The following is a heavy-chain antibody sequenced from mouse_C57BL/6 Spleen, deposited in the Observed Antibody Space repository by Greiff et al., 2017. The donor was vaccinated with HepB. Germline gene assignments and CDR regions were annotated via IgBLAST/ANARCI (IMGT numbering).Heavy chain of an antibody. D-gene: IGHD1-1*01. J-gene: IGHJ2*01. V-gene: IGHV1-54*01. CDR3: ARYGTGLDY. Sequence: QVQLQQSGAELVRPGTSVKVSCKASGYAFTNYLIEWVKQRPGQGLEWIGVINPGSGGTNYNEKFKDKANLTADKSSSTAYMQLSSLTSEDSAVYFCARYGTGLDYWGQGTTLTVSS. CDR1: GYAFTNYL. CDR2: INPGSGGT.